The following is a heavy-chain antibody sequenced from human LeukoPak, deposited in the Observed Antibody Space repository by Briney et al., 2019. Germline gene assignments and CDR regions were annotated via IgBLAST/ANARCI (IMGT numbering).Heavy chain of an antibody. CDR1: GFTVSSNY. J-gene: IGHJ4*02. D-gene: IGHD3-10*01. Sequence: GGSLRLSCAASGFTVSSNYMSWVRQAPGKGLEWVSSISSSSSYIYYADSVKGRFTISRDNAKNSLYLQMNSLRAEDTAVYYCARNVIGEGYFDYWGQGTLVTVSS. CDR3: ARNVIGEGYFDY. V-gene: IGHV3-21*01. CDR2: ISSSSSYI.